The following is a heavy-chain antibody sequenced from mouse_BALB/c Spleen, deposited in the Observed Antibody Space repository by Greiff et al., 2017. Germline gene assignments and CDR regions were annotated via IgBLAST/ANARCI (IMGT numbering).Heavy chain of an antibody. Sequence: QVQLQQSGAELVRPGASVTLSCKASGYTFTDYEMHWVKQTPVHGLEWIGAIDPETGGTAYNQKFKGKATLTADKSSSTAYMELRSLTSEDSAVYYCTRGGVRAMDYWGQGTSVTVSS. D-gene: IGHD2-14*01. J-gene: IGHJ4*01. CDR2: IDPETGGT. CDR1: GYTFTDYE. V-gene: IGHV1-15*01. CDR3: TRGGVRAMDY.